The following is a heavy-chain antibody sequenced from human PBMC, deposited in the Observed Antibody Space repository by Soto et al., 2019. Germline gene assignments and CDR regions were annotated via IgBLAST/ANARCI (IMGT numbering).Heavy chain of an antibody. V-gene: IGHV3-53*01. CDR1: GVTVNTNY. CDR3: ASTTVWKNAFEI. D-gene: IGHD3-16*01. Sequence: EVQLVESGGGLIQPGGSLRLSCAGSGVTVNTNYMSWVRRSPGKGLEWVSLIESGGSIYYADSVKGRFTISRDSFKNTLSLQMNSLRVEDTAVYYCASTTVWKNAFEIWGQGTLVSVSS. J-gene: IGHJ3*02. CDR2: IESGGSI.